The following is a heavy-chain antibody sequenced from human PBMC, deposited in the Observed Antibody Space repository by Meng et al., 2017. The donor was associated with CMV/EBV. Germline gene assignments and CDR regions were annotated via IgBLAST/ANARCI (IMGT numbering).Heavy chain of an antibody. Sequence: VSCKASGGTFSSYAISWVRQAPGQGLEWMGGIIPIFGTANYAQKFQGRVTITTDESTSTAYMELSSLRSEDTAVYYCARGGFIVATILVVQNWFDPWGQGTLVTVSS. CDR3: ARGGFIVATILVVQNWFDP. D-gene: IGHD5-12*01. CDR1: GGTFSSYA. CDR2: IIPIFGTA. J-gene: IGHJ5*02. V-gene: IGHV1-69*05.